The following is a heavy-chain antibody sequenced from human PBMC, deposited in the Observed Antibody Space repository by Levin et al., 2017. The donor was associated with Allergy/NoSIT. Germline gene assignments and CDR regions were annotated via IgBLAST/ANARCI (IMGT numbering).Heavy chain of an antibody. V-gene: IGHV3-30-3*01. CDR1: GFTFSSYA. D-gene: IGHD4-17*01. CDR3: ARVGATTVTTGGYFQH. CDR2: ISYDGSNK. Sequence: PGGSLRLSCAASGFTFSSYAMHWVRQAPGKGLEWVAVISYDGSNKYYADSVKGRFTISRDNSKNTLYLQMNSLRAEDTAVYYCARVGATTVTTGGYFQHWGQGTLVTVSS. J-gene: IGHJ1*01.